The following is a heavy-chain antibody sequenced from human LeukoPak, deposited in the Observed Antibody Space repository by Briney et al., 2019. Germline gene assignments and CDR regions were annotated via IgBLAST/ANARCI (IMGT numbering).Heavy chain of an antibody. CDR1: GYTFTSYG. D-gene: IGHD2-21*02. J-gene: IGHJ6*02. CDR3: AGDGAYCGGDCYPNYYYYYGMDV. V-gene: IGHV1-18*01. Sequence: ASVKVSSKASGYTFTSYGISWVRQAPGQGLEWMGWISAYNGNTNYAQKLQGRVTMTTDTSTSTAYMELRSLRSDDTAVYYCAGDGAYCGGDCYPNYYYYYGMDVWGQGTTVTVSS. CDR2: ISAYNGNT.